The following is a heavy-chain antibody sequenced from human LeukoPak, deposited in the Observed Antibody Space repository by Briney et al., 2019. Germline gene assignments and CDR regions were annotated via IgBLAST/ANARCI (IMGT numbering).Heavy chain of an antibody. Sequence: GGSLRLSCAASGFTASSNYMSCVRQAPGKGLEWVSVIYSGGSTYYADSVKGRFTISRDNSKNTLYLQMNSLRAEDTAVYCCARDPGYSYGSYYGMDVWGQGTTVTVSS. V-gene: IGHV3-66*02. CDR2: IYSGGST. CDR1: GFTASSNY. D-gene: IGHD5-18*01. CDR3: ARDPGYSYGSYYGMDV. J-gene: IGHJ6*02.